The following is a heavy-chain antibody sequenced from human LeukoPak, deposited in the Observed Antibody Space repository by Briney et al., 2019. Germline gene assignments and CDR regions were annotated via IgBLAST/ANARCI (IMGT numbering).Heavy chain of an antibody. J-gene: IGHJ4*02. CDR1: GFPFSTYS. Sequence: GGSLRLSCAVSGFPFSTYSVNWVRQAPGKGLEWLSYITDTSGTIFYADSVKGRFTISRDNAKNTLYLQMNSLRAEDTAVYYCATLYAGSTDYWGRGTLVTVSS. V-gene: IGHV3-48*04. CDR2: ITDTSGTI. D-gene: IGHD2-8*01. CDR3: ATLYAGSTDY.